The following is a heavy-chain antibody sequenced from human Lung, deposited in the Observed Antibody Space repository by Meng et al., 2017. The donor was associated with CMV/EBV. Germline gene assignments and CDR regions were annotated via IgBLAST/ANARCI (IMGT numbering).Heavy chain of an antibody. CDR2: ITSASRYI. Sequence: GGSLRLXCAASGFTFGFYSLNWVRQAPGKGLEWVASITSASRYIFYADSVRGRFTVSRDNAKNSIYLQMNSLRAEDTAVYYCARDQGSYEQLAPDYYYGMDVWGRGTTVTVPS. D-gene: IGHD1-1*01. J-gene: IGHJ6*02. CDR3: ARDQGSYEQLAPDYYYGMDV. CDR1: GFTFGFYS. V-gene: IGHV3-21*01.